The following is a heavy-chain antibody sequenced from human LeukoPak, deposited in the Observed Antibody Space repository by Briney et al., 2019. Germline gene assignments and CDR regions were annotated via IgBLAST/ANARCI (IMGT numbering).Heavy chain of an antibody. CDR2: VYSTGHT. D-gene: IGHD6-13*01. V-gene: IGHV4-39*01. CDR3: ARRIAASDAFDI. Sequence: PSETLSLTCTVSGDSLYYWGWIRQPPGKGLEWIGSVYSTGHTNYNLSLKSRVTMSIDTSKNQLSLKLTSVTAADTAMYYCARRIAASDAFDIWGQGTMVTVSS. J-gene: IGHJ3*02. CDR1: GDSLYY.